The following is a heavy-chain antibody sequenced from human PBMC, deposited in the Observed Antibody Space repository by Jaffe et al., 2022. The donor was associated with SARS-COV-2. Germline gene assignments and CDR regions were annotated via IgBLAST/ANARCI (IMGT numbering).Heavy chain of an antibody. CDR2: ISSSGSTI. CDR1: GFTFSSYE. CDR3: AREGFSDSREFDY. V-gene: IGHV3-48*03. J-gene: IGHJ4*02. D-gene: IGHD3-22*01. Sequence: EVQLVESGGGLVQPGGSLRLSCAASGFTFSSYEMNWVRQAPGKGLEWVSYISSSGSTIYYADSVKGRFTISRDNAKNSLYLQMNSLRAEDTAVYYCAREGFSDSREFDYWGQGTLVTVSS.